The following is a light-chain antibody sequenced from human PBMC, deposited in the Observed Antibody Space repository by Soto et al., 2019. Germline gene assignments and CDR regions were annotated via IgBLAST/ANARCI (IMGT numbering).Light chain of an antibody. V-gene: IGKV3-20*01. Sequence: PGGRATVSCMASQSVSSSSLSWYQQKPGQAPRLLIYDTSSRATDIPDRFSGSGSGTDFTLNISRLEPEDCTVYYCQHYGTSMWTFGQGTKVDIK. CDR3: QHYGTSMWT. CDR1: QSVSSSS. J-gene: IGKJ1*01. CDR2: DTS.